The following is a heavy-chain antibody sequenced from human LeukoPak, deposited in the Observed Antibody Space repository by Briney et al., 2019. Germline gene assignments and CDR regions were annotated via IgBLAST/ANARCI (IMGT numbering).Heavy chain of an antibody. CDR3: ATGGGPNSARWDYYYYYMNV. V-gene: IGHV1-24*01. J-gene: IGHJ6*03. CDR2: FDPEGGET. D-gene: IGHD6-6*01. Sequence: ASVKVSCKVSGYTLTELSMHWVRQAPGKGLEWMGGFDPEGGETIYAQKFQGRVTMTEDTSTDTAYMELSSLRSEDTAVYYCATGGGPNSARWDYYYYYMNVWGKGTTVSVSS. CDR1: GYTLTELS.